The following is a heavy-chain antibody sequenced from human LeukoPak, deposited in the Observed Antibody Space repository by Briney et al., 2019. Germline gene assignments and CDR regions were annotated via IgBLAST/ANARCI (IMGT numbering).Heavy chain of an antibody. CDR3: ARGFMGTYYDFWSGYRDYYYYYYMDV. CDR2: INHSGST. V-gene: IGHV4-34*01. J-gene: IGHJ6*03. D-gene: IGHD3-3*01. Sequence: SETLSLTCAVYGGSFSGYYGSWIRQPPGKGLEWIGEINHSGSTNYNPSLKSRVTISVDTSKNQFSLELSSVTAADTAVYYCARGFMGTYYDFWSGYRDYYYYYYMDVWGKGTTVTVSS. CDR1: GGSFSGYY.